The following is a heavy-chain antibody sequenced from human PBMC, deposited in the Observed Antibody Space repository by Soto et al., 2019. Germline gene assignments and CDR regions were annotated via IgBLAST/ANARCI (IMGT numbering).Heavy chain of an antibody. V-gene: IGHV3-48*02. CDR1: GFTFSSYN. CDR3: ARVLDSSGYLFDY. D-gene: IGHD3-22*01. CDR2: ISSSSSTI. Sequence: EVQLVESGGGLVQPGGSLRLSCAASGFTFSSYNMNWVRQAPGKGLEWVSYISSSSSTIYYADSVKGRFTISRDNAKNSLYLQMNSLRDEDTAVYYCARVLDSSGYLFDYWGQGTLVTVSS. J-gene: IGHJ4*02.